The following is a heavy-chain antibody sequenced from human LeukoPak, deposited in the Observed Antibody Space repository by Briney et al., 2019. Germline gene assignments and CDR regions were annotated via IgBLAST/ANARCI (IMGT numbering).Heavy chain of an antibody. CDR1: GGTFSSYA. CDR2: IIPIFGTA. J-gene: IGHJ6*03. V-gene: IGHV1-69*13. CDR3: ARKELTVDTAMVVESDYYYYYMDV. D-gene: IGHD5-18*01. Sequence: GASVKVSCKASGGTFSSYAISWVRQAPGQGLEWVGGIIPIFGTANYAQKFQGRVTITADESTSTAYMELSSLRSEDTAVYYCARKELTVDTAMVVESDYYYYYMDVWGKGTTVTVSS.